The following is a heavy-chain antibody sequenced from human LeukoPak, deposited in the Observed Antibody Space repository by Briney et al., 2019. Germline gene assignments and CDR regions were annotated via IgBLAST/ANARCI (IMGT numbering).Heavy chain of an antibody. D-gene: IGHD2-2*01. Sequence: GGSLRLSCAASGFTVSSNYMSWVRQAPGKGLEWVSSISSSSSYIYYADSVKGRFTISRDNAKNSLYLQMNSLRAEDTAVYYCARLGCSSTSCFDYWGQGTLVTVSS. J-gene: IGHJ4*02. CDR2: ISSSSSYI. CDR3: ARLGCSSTSCFDY. V-gene: IGHV3-21*01. CDR1: GFTVSSNY.